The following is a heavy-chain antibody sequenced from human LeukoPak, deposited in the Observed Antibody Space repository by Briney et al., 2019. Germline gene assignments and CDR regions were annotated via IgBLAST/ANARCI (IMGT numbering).Heavy chain of an antibody. CDR2: INNDGSST. CDR3: ARDDYCYFDF. CDR1: GLTFVRYW. J-gene: IGHJ4*02. V-gene: IGHV3-74*01. D-gene: IGHD4-11*01. Sequence: PGASLRLSWAASGLTFVRYWMHGVPPAPGKGLVWVSRINNDGSSTSYADSVKGRFTISRDNAKYTLSVQMNSLRAGDTALYYCARDDYCYFDFWGGGALVTVSS.